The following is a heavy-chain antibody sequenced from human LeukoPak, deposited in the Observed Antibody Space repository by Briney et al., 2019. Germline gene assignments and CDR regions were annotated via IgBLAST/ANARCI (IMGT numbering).Heavy chain of an antibody. J-gene: IGHJ4*02. CDR2: ISFDGSNK. D-gene: IGHD7-27*01. CDR3: ANWGASNFDF. V-gene: IGHV3-30*18. Sequence: GGSLRLSCAASGFTFSNYGMHWVRQAPGKGLEWVAFISFDGSNKYYADSVKGRFTISRDNSKNTLYLQMNRLRAEDTALYYCANWGASNFDFWGQGTLVTVSS. CDR1: GFTFSNYG.